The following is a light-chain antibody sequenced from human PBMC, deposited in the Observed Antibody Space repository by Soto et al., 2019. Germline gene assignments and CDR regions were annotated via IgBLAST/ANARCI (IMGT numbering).Light chain of an antibody. J-gene: IGKJ1*01. Sequence: EIVLTQSPGTLSLSPGERATLSCRAVQSVSSSYLAWYQQKPGQAPRLLIYGASSRATGIPARFSGGGSGTVFTLTISRLEPEDFAVYYCQQYNNWPPNTFGQGTKVDIK. CDR2: GAS. CDR3: QQYNNWPPNT. CDR1: QSVSSSY. V-gene: IGKV3-20*01.